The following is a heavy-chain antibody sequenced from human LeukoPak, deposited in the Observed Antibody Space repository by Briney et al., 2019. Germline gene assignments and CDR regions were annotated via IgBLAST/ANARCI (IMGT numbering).Heavy chain of an antibody. CDR3: ARVRAAVAPLVFDY. J-gene: IGHJ4*02. CDR2: IYYSGST. CDR1: GGSISSYY. Sequence: PSETPSLTCTVSGGSISSYYWSWIRQPPGKGLEWIGYIYYSGSTNYNPSLKSRVTISVDTSKNQFSLKLSSVTAADTAVYYCARVRAAVAPLVFDYWGQGTLVTVSS. V-gene: IGHV4-59*01. D-gene: IGHD6-19*01.